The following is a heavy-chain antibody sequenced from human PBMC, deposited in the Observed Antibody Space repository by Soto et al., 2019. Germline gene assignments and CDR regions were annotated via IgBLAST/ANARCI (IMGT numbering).Heavy chain of an antibody. J-gene: IGHJ4*02. Sequence: AAVKVSCKACGCTFSSSPLHWVRQAPGQRPEWMGWINTANDDTKYSQKFQDRVTLTRDTSASTAYMEVSSLTPEDTAVYYCARDEGVASGNWGQGTLVTVS. V-gene: IGHV1-3*04. CDR3: ARDEGVASGN. D-gene: IGHD5-12*01. CDR1: GCTFSSSP. CDR2: INTANDDT.